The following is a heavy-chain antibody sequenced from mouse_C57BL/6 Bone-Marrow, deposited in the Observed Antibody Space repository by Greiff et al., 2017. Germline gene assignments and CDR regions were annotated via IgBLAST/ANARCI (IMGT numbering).Heavy chain of an antibody. CDR1: GYTFTSYG. CDR3: AREIITTDYYFDY. CDR2: IYPRSGNT. D-gene: IGHD1-1*01. Sequence: QVQLKESGAELARPGASVKLSCKASGYTFTSYGISWVKQRTGQGLEWIGEIYPRSGNTYYNEKFKGKATLTADKSSSTAYMELRSLTSEDSAVYFCAREIITTDYYFDYWGQGTTLTVSS. V-gene: IGHV1-81*01. J-gene: IGHJ2*01.